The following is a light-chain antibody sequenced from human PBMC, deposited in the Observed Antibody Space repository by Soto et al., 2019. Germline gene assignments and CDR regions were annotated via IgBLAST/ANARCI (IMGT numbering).Light chain of an antibody. Sequence: EIVLTQSPGTLSLSPGERATLSCRASQSVSSSYLAWYQQKPGQAPRLLIYDASSRATGIPDRFSGSGSGADFTLTISRLEPEDFAVYYCQQYGSSPLKFGQGTKVEIK. J-gene: IGKJ1*01. CDR3: QQYGSSPLK. CDR1: QSVSSSY. CDR2: DAS. V-gene: IGKV3-20*01.